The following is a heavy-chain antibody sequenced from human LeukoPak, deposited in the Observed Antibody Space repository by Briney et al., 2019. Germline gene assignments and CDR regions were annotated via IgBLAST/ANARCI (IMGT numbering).Heavy chain of an antibody. V-gene: IGHV4-59*12. Sequence: SETLSLTCIVSGGSISSYYWSWIRQPPGKGLEWIGYIYYSGSTNYNPSLKSRVTISVDTSKNQFSLKLSSVAAADTAVYYCARLADWNYDYWGQGTLVTISS. CDR3: ARLADWNYDY. CDR2: IYYSGST. D-gene: IGHD1-7*01. J-gene: IGHJ4*02. CDR1: GGSISSYY.